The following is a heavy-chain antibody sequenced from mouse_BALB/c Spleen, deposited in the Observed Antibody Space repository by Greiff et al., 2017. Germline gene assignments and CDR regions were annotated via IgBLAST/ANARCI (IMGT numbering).Heavy chain of an antibody. CDR3: ARDRTYYAMDY. Sequence: QVQLKESGPGLVAPSQSLSITCTVSGFSLTSYGVHWVRQPPGKGLEWLGMIWGDGSTDYNSALKSRLSISKDNSKSQVFLKMNSLQTDDTARYYCARDRTYYAMDYWGQGTSVTVSS. J-gene: IGHJ4*01. CDR1: GFSLTSYG. V-gene: IGHV2-6-7*01. CDR2: IWGDGST.